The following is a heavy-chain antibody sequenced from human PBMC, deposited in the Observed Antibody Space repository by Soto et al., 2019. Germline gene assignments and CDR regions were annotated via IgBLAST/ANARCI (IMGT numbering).Heavy chain of an antibody. V-gene: IGHV3-23*01. CDR3: AKGGQPSAIRTDFDY. D-gene: IGHD2-2*02. Sequence: EVQLLESGGGLLQPGGSLRLSCAASGFTFSSYVMSWVRQAPGKGLEWVSAMTGSGGSIYYAESVKGRFTISRDNSKNTLYLQMNGLRADDTAVYYCAKGGQPSAIRTDFDYWGQGTLVTVSS. CDR2: MTGSGGSI. CDR1: GFTFSSYV. J-gene: IGHJ4*02.